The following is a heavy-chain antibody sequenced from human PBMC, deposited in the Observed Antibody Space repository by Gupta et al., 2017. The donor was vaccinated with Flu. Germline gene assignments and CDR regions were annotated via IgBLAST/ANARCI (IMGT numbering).Heavy chain of an antibody. J-gene: IGHJ4*02. CDR3: AVRRRLPSRYFFDY. CDR2: IYYSGSA. V-gene: IGHV4-39*01. CDR1: GDSISNDNNY. Sequence: QLQLKKSGPGLVKPSETLSLTCTVSGDSISNDNNYWGWIRQSPGKGLEWIGSIYYSGSAYYNPSLKSRLTISVDTSKNQFSLRRKSVTAADTAVYDCAVRRRLPSRYFFDYWDQGTLVTVSS. D-gene: IGHD4-17*01.